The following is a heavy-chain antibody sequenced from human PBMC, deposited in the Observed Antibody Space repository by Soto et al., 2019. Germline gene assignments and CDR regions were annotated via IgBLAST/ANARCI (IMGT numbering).Heavy chain of an antibody. CDR3: AKYRWGATTVTSIN. V-gene: IGHV3-23*01. D-gene: IGHD4-4*01. Sequence: EVQLLESGGDLVEPGGSLRLSCVGSGFTFSSYPMNWVRQAPGKGLEWVSAISGTSDMPYYANSATGRFTISRDNSKNTLYLQVSRLRVEDTAIYYCAKYRWGATTVTSINWGRGTLVTVSS. J-gene: IGHJ1*01. CDR1: GFTFSSYP. CDR2: ISGTSDMP.